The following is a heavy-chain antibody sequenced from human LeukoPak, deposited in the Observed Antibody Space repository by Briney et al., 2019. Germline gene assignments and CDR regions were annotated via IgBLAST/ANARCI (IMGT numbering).Heavy chain of an antibody. CDR1: GFSFSSYW. J-gene: IGHJ4*02. Sequence: GGSLRLSCAASGFSFSSYWMHWVRQAPGRGLAWVSRLNSDGGGGTYADFVKGRFTISRDNAKNTLYLQMNSLSAEDTAVYFCARSSYPLHFDYWGQGTLVTVSS. CDR3: ARSSYPLHFDY. CDR2: LNSDGGGG. V-gene: IGHV3-74*01.